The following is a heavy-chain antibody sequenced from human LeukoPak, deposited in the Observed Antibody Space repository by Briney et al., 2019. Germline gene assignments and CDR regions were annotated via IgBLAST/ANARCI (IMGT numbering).Heavy chain of an antibody. Sequence: SETLSLTCDVSGASISGYWWSWNRQPAGKGLEWIGRMYTDGDTNYNPALKSRVTISVDTSKNQFSLRLSSVTAADTAIYHCARVYSSSSYWYFDLWGRGTLLTVSS. CDR3: ARVYSSSSYWYFDL. CDR2: MYTDGDT. V-gene: IGHV4-4*07. CDR1: GASISGYW. J-gene: IGHJ2*01. D-gene: IGHD6-13*01.